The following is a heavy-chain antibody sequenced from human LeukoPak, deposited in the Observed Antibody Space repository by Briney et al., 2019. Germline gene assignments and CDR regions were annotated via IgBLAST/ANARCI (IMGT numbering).Heavy chain of an antibody. CDR1: GGSISSGNW. V-gene: IGHV4-4*02. CDR3: AREHRGGYSLGY. CDR2: IYHSGST. J-gene: IGHJ4*02. Sequence: SETLSLTCAVSGGSISSGNWWSWVRQPPEKGLEWIGEIYHSGSTNYNPSLKSRVTISVDKSKNQFSLRLSSVTAADTAVYFCAREHRGGYSLGYWGQGTLVTVPS. D-gene: IGHD5-24*01.